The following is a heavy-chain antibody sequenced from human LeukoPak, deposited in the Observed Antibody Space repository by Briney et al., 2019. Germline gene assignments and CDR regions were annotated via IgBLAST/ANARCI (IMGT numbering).Heavy chain of an antibody. CDR3: ARSNISTRRGDNWFAP. CDR2: ISPNSGGT. J-gene: IGHJ5*02. D-gene: IGHD6-6*01. Sequence: GASVKVSCKASGYTFTSYGISWVRQAPGQGLEWMGWISPNSGGTNYAQNFQGRVTMTRDTSVSTAYMELSSLRSDDTAVYYCARSNISTRRGDNWFAPWGQGTLVTVSS. CDR1: GYTFTSYG. V-gene: IGHV1-2*02.